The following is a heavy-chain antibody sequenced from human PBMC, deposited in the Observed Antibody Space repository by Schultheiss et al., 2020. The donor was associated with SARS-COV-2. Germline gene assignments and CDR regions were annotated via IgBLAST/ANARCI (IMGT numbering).Heavy chain of an antibody. CDR1: GYTFTGYY. D-gene: IGHD6-6*01. CDR2: INPNSGGT. Sequence: ASVKVSCKASGYTFTGYYMHWVRQAPGQGLEWMGWINPNSGGTNYAQKFQGRVTTTRDTSISTAYMELSRLRSDDTAVYYCAREGGYSSSPGVDYWGQGTLVTVSS. V-gene: IGHV1-2*02. CDR3: AREGGYSSSPGVDY. J-gene: IGHJ4*02.